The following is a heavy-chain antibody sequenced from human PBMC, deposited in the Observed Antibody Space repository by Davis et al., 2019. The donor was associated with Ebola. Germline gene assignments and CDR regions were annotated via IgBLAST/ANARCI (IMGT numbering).Heavy chain of an antibody. D-gene: IGHD3-3*01. J-gene: IGHJ2*01. CDR2: INHSGST. CDR3: ARNGDFWSGYYWGWYFDL. V-gene: IGHV4-34*01. CDR1: GGSFSGYY. Sequence: PSETLSLTCAVYGGSFSGYYWSWIRQPPGKGLEWIGEINHSGSTNYNPSLKSRVTISVDTSKNQFSLKLSSVTAADTAVYYCARNGDFWSGYYWGWYFDLWGRGTLVTVSS.